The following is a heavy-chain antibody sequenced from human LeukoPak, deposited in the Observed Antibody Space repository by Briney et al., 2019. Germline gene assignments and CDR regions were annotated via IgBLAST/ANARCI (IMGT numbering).Heavy chain of an antibody. D-gene: IGHD1-26*01. J-gene: IGHJ3*02. V-gene: IGHV3-33*01. CDR2: IWYDGSNK. CDR3: ARDRAPYVRYSGTHGGHAFDI. CDR1: GFTFSSYG. Sequence: GRSLRLSCAPSGFTFSSYGMHWVRPPPRKGLEWVAVIWYDGSNKYYADSAKGQFTISRDNSKSTLYLQMNSLRAEDTAVYYCARDRAPYVRYSGTHGGHAFDIWGQGTMVTVSS.